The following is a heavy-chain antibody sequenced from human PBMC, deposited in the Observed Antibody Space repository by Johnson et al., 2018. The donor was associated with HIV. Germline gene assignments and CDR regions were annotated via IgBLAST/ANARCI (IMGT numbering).Heavy chain of an antibody. Sequence: VQLVESGGRVVRPGGSLRVSCTATGFTFDDYVVSWVRHAPGKGLEWVSSLNWKDGSRTYADSVKGRFIVSRANAKHSLYLQMNSLRAEDTALYYCARDPTTQYLRLIGDFGSFDIWGQGTMVTVSS. J-gene: IGHJ3*02. CDR2: LNWKDGSR. CDR1: GFTFDDYV. CDR3: ARDPTTQYLRLIGDFGSFDI. V-gene: IGHV3-20*04. D-gene: IGHD2-2*01.